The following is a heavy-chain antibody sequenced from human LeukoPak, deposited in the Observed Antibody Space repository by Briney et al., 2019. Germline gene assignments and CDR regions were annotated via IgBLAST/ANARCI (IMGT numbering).Heavy chain of an antibody. Sequence: GASVKVSCEASGYTFTSYYMHWVRQAPGQGLEWMGIINPSGGSTSYAQKFQGRVTMTRDMSTSTVYMELSSLRSEDTAVYYCARSRGGDYYYMDVWGKGTTVTVSS. CDR1: GYTFTSYY. V-gene: IGHV1-46*01. CDR3: ARSRGGDYYYMDV. J-gene: IGHJ6*03. D-gene: IGHD3-16*01. CDR2: INPSGGST.